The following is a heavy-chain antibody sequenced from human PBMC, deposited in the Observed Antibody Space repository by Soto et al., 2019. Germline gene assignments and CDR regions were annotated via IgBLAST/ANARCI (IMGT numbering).Heavy chain of an antibody. CDR1: GGSCSGYY. J-gene: IGHJ5*02. V-gene: IGHV4-34*01. D-gene: IGHD3-22*01. CDR3: ARVHYYDSSGYYYPWFDP. Sequence: SETLSLTCAVYGGSCSGYYWSWIRQPPGKGLEWIGEINHSGSTNYNPSLKSRVTISVDTSKNQFSLKLSSVTAADTAVYYCARVHYYDSSGYYYPWFDPWGQGTLVTVSS. CDR2: INHSGST.